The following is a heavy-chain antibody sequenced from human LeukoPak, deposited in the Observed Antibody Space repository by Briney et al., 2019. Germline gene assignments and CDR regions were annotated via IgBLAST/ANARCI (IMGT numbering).Heavy chain of an antibody. CDR3: ARRGYDILTGYYFEPPNWFDP. Sequence: GESLKISCKGSGYSFTSYWIGWVRQMPGKGLEWMGIIYPGDSDTRYSPSFQGQVTISADKSISTAYLQWCSLKASDTAMYYRARRGYDILTGYYFEPPNWFDPWGQGTLVTVSS. J-gene: IGHJ5*02. D-gene: IGHD3-9*01. CDR1: GYSFTSYW. CDR2: IYPGDSDT. V-gene: IGHV5-51*01.